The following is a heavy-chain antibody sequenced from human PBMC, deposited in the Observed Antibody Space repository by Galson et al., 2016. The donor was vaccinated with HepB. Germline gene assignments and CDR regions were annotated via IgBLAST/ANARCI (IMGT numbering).Heavy chain of an antibody. CDR3: ARSGTYYIFDF. J-gene: IGHJ4*02. CDR1: GTSITSAAYY. D-gene: IGHD3-22*01. V-gene: IGHV4-61*08. Sequence: SETLSLTCAVSGTSITSAAYYWSWIRQHPGRGLEWIAYIHHTGTSQHNPSLKSRVTLSVDTSKNQFSLKLSSMTAADTAVYYCARSGTYYIFDFWGQGTLVTVSS. CDR2: IHHTGTS.